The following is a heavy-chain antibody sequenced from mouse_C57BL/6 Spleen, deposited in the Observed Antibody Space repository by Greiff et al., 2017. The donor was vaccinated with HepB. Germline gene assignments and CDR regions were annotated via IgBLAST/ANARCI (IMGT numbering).Heavy chain of an antibody. CDR3: ARAGITTVVGRDYAMDY. J-gene: IGHJ4*01. V-gene: IGHV1-69*01. CDR1: GYTFTSYW. D-gene: IGHD1-1*01. Sequence: QQSCKASGYTFTSYWMHWVKQRPGQGLEWIGEIDPSDSYTNYNQKFKGKSTLTVDKSSSTAYMQLSSLTSEDSAVYYCARAGITTVVGRDYAMDYWGQGTSVTVSS. CDR2: IDPSDSYT.